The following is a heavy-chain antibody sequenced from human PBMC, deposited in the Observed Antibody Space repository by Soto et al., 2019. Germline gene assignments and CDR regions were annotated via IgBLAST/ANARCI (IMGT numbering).Heavy chain of an antibody. D-gene: IGHD1-26*01. CDR3: ARGRGLSGSYYAFDY. CDR1: GFTFSTYE. CDR2: VDSRARTI. Sequence: EVQLVESGGGLVQPGGSLRLSCAASGFTFSTYEMNWVRQAPGKGLEWVSYVDSRARTIHYADSVKGRFTISRDNARKSLFLQMNILSVEDTAIYYCARGRGLSGSYYAFDYWGQGSLVTVSS. V-gene: IGHV3-48*03. J-gene: IGHJ4*02.